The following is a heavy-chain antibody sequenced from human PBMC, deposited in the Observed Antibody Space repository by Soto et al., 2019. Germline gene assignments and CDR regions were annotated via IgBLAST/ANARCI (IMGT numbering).Heavy chain of an antibody. V-gene: IGHV3-23*01. CDR2: ISGSGGST. Sequence: GSLRLSCAASGFTFSSYAMSWVRQTTGKGLEWVSAISGSGGSTYYADSVKGRFTISRDNSKNTLYLQMNSLRAEDTAVYYCAKDLVGATPPAYYFDYWGQGTLVTVSS. CDR3: AKDLVGATPPAYYFDY. CDR1: GFTFSSYA. J-gene: IGHJ4*02. D-gene: IGHD1-26*01.